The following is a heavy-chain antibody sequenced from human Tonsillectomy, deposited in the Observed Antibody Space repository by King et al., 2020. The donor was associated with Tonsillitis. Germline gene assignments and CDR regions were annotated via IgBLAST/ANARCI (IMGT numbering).Heavy chain of an antibody. V-gene: IGHV5-51*01. D-gene: IGHD3-10*01. CDR3: ARGSMVRGVITHFDY. J-gene: IGHJ4*02. CDR1: GYIFTSYC. Sequence: QLVQSGAEVKKPGESLKISCKGSGYIFTSYCIAWVRHMPGKGLEWMGIIYPGESDTKYSPSFQGQGTILADKPISTACLQWSSLKASDTAMYYCARGSMVRGVITHFDYWGQGTLVIVSS. CDR2: IYPGESDT.